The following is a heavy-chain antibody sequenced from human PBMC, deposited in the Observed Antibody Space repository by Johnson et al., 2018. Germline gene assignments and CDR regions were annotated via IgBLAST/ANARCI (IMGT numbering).Heavy chain of an antibody. D-gene: IGHD1-14*01. J-gene: IGHJ6*03. V-gene: IGHV4-59*01. CDR1: GGSISSYY. CDR3: ARGDDHAYYDYYMDV. Sequence: QVQLQESGPGLVKPSETLSLTCTVSGGSISSYYWSWIRQPPGKGLEWIGYIYYSGSTNYNPSLKSRVTISVDTSKNQFSLKLSSVTAADTAVYYCARGDDHAYYDYYMDVWGKGTTVTVSS. CDR2: IYYSGST.